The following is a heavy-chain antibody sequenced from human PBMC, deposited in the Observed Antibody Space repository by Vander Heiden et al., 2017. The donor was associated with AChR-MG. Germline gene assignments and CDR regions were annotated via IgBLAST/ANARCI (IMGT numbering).Heavy chain of an antibody. J-gene: IGHJ4*02. CDR1: GFTFSHYG. D-gene: IGHD2-15*01. CDR2: ISYDGSNK. CDR3: GKDDCSYIGCPDDPVRFLDY. V-gene: IGHV3-30*18. Sequence: QVHLVDSGGGVVQPGRSLRLSCAASGFTFSHYGMHWVRQAPGKGLGWVAFISYDGSNKYYAESVKGRLTISRDNSKNTVYLQMNSLRPEDTAVYYCGKDDCSYIGCPDDPVRFLDYWGQGTLVTVSS.